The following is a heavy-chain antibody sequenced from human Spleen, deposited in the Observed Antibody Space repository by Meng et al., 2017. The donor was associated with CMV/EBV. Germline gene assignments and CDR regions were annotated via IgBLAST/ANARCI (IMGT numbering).Heavy chain of an antibody. J-gene: IGHJ5*02. CDR1: GGSISSGGYY. V-gene: IGHV4-31*03. Sequence: SETLSLTCTVSGGSISSGGYYWSWIRQHPGKGLEWIGYIYYSGSTYYNPSLKSRVTISVDTSKNQFSLKLSSVTAADTAVYYCARGRRYSSSSHWFDPWGQGTLVTVSS. D-gene: IGHD6-6*01. CDR3: ARGRRYSSSSHWFDP. CDR2: IYYSGST.